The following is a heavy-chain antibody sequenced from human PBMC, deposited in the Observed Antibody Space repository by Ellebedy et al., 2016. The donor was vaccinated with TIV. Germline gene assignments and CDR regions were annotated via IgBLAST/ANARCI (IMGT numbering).Heavy chain of an antibody. CDR3: ATREWQDPMDV. Sequence: ASVKVSCXASGHSFTSYGIHWVRQAPGQRLEWMGWINTGNGNTKYSQKLQGRVTITRDTSATTAYMELSGLMSEDTAVYYCATREWQDPMDVWGQGTTVSVSS. J-gene: IGHJ6*02. D-gene: IGHD3-3*01. V-gene: IGHV1-3*04. CDR1: GHSFTSYG. CDR2: INTGNGNT.